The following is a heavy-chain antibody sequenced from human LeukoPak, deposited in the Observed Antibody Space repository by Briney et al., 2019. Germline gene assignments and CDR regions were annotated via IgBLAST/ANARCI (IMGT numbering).Heavy chain of an antibody. J-gene: IGHJ4*02. V-gene: IGHV4-30-2*01. CDR3: ARAPGRDDY. CDR2: ISHSGST. CDR1: GGSISSGGYP. Sequence: PSETLSLTCAVSGGSISSGGYPWSWIRQPPGKGLEWIGYISHSGSTYYNPSLKSRVTISVDTSKNQFSLKLSSVTAADTAVYYCARAPGRDDYWGQGTLVTVSS.